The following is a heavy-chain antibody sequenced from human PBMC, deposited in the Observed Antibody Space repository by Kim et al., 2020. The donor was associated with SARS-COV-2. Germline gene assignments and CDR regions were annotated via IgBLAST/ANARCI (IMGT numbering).Heavy chain of an antibody. Sequence: ADSVKGRFTISRDNSKKTLYLQMNSLRAEDTAVYYCAKGVIAVAGTVDYWGQGTLVTVSS. V-gene: IGHV3-23*01. D-gene: IGHD6-19*01. J-gene: IGHJ4*02. CDR3: AKGVIAVAGTVDY.